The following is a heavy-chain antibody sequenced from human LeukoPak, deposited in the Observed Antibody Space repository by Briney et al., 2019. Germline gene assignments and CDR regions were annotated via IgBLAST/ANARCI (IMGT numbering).Heavy chain of an antibody. V-gene: IGHV1-69*01. J-gene: IGHJ4*02. CDR2: IIPIFGTA. D-gene: IGHD3-10*01. CDR3: AGRELLWFGELLD. Sequence: SVKVSCKASGGTFSSYAISWVRQAPGQGLEWMGGIIPIFGTANYAQKFRGRVTITADESTSTAYMELSSLRSEDTAVYYCAGRELLWFGELLDWGQGTLVTVSS. CDR1: GGTFSSYA.